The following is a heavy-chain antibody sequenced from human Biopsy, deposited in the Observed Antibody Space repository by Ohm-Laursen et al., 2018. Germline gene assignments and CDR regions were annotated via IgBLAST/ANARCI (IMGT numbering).Heavy chain of an antibody. Sequence: RLSCAASGFIFSDYGMHWVRQAPGKGLEWVSAITSSGDTTYYSDSVKGRFTISRDSSKNTLHLQMNSLRAEDTAVYYCAKDQGYYYDRSVYYYFDYWGQGTLVTVSS. CDR3: AKDQGYYYDRSVYYYFDY. V-gene: IGHV3-23*01. CDR2: ITSSGDTT. D-gene: IGHD3-22*01. J-gene: IGHJ4*02. CDR1: GFIFSDYG.